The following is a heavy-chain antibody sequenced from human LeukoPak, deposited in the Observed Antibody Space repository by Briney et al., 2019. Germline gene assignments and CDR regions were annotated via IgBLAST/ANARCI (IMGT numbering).Heavy chain of an antibody. J-gene: IGHJ4*02. Sequence: GESLLISCQGSGYSFTSYWISWVRQLPGKGLEWMGRIDPSDSYTNYSPSFQGHVTISADKSISTAYLQWSSLKASDTAMYYCARLGMVAATNYFDYWGQGTLVTVSS. CDR3: ARLGMVAATNYFDY. V-gene: IGHV5-10-1*01. CDR2: IDPSDSYT. D-gene: IGHD2-15*01. CDR1: GYSFTSYW.